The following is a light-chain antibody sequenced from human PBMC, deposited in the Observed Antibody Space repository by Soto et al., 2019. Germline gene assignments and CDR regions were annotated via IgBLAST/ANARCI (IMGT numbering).Light chain of an antibody. J-gene: IGLJ2*01. V-gene: IGLV3-1*01. CDR2: QDS. CDR3: QAWDSSTVV. CDR1: KLGDKY. Sequence: YELTQPPSVSVSPGQTASITCSGDKLGDKYACWYQQKPGQSPVLVIYQDSKRPSGIPERFSGSNSGNTATLTISGTQAMDEADYYCQAWDSSTVVFGGETKLTVL.